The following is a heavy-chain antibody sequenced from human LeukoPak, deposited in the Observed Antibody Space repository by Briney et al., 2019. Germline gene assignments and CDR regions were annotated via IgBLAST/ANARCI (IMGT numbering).Heavy chain of an antibody. Sequence: GGSLRLSCAASGFTFSSNGLHWVRQAPGKGLVWVTVIWYDGSNKYYADSVKGRSTISRDNSKNTLYLQMNSLRAEDTAVYYCARDILDNGMLYYFDYWGQGTLVTVSS. CDR1: GFTFSSNG. CDR3: ARDILDNGMLYYFDY. CDR2: IWYDGSNK. D-gene: IGHD1-14*01. V-gene: IGHV3-33*01. J-gene: IGHJ4*02.